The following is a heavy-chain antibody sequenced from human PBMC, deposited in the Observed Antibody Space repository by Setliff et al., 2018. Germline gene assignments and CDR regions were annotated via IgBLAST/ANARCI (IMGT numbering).Heavy chain of an antibody. D-gene: IGHD3-10*01. V-gene: IGHV3-20*04. CDR3: ARGFRGVVGLYYYYFMDV. CDR1: GFNFDEHV. Sequence: PGGSLRLSCAASGFNFDEHVMSWVRQAPGKGLERVSGINSNGGSPGYADAVKGRFTISRDNAKNSLYLERSSLRADDTALYYCARGFRGVVGLYYYYFMDVWGRGTTVTVSS. CDR2: INSNGGSP. J-gene: IGHJ6*03.